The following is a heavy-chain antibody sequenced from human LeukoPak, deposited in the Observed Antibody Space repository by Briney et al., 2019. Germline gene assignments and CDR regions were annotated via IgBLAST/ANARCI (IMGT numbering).Heavy chain of an antibody. J-gene: IGHJ4*02. Sequence: ASVKVSRKTSGYTFTGYYMHWVRQAPGQGLEWMGWINPNSGGTNYAQKFQGRVTMTRDTSISTAYMELSRLKSDDTAVYYCARDNYFDYWGRGTLVTVSS. CDR2: INPNSGGT. V-gene: IGHV1-2*02. CDR1: GYTFTGYY. CDR3: ARDNYFDY.